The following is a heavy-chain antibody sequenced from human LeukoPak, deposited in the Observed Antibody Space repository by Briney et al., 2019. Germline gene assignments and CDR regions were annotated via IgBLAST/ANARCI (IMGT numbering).Heavy chain of an antibody. CDR3: ARAQYDFWSGSYSWFDP. CDR1: GFTFSSYA. J-gene: IGHJ5*02. Sequence: EGSLRLSCAASGFTFSSYAMHWVRQAPGKGLEWVAVISYDGSNKYYADSVKGRFTISRDSSKNTLYLQMNSLRAEDTAVYYCARAQYDFWSGSYSWFDPWGQGTLVTVSS. V-gene: IGHV3-30*01. D-gene: IGHD3-3*01. CDR2: ISYDGSNK.